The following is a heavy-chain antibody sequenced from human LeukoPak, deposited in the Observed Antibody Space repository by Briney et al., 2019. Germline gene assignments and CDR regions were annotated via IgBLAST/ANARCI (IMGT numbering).Heavy chain of an antibody. D-gene: IGHD1-1*01. CDR3: AKAPLTINWFDP. Sequence: VGSLRLSCASSGFTFSSYAMSWVRQAPGKGLEWVSAISGSGGSTYYADSVKGRFTISRDNSKNTLYLQMDSLRAEDTAVYYCAKAPLTINWFDPWGQGTLVTVSS. J-gene: IGHJ5*02. CDR2: ISGSGGST. V-gene: IGHV3-23*01. CDR1: GFTFSSYA.